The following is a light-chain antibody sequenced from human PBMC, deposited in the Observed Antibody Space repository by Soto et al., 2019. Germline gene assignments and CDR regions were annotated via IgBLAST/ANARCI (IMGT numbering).Light chain of an antibody. J-gene: IGKJ5*01. Sequence: EIVMAQSPATLSVSPGERASLSCRASQTVLTNLAWYQQRPGQAPRLLIHDASHRAAGTPARFSGSGFGTDFTLTISSLEPEDAAVYYCQQRSNWPPITFGQGTRLEIK. CDR3: QQRSNWPPIT. V-gene: IGKV3-11*01. CDR2: DAS. CDR1: QTVLTN.